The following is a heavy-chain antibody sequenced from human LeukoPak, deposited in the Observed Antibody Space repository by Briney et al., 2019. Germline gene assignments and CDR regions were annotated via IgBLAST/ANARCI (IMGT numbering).Heavy chain of an antibody. D-gene: IGHD3-10*01. J-gene: IGHJ3*02. CDR1: GYSISSGYY. V-gene: IGHV4-38-2*01. Sequence: SETLSLTCAVSGYSISSGYYWGWIRQPPGKGLEWIGSIYHSGSAYYNPSLKSRVTISVDTSKNQFSLKLSSVTAADTAVYYCARPSLWFGELTGAFDIWGQGTMVTVSS. CDR3: ARPSLWFGELTGAFDI. CDR2: IYHSGSA.